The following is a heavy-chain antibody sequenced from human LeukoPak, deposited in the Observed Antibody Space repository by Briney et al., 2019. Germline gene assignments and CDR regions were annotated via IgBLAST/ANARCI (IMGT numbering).Heavy chain of an antibody. CDR1: GFTFSNYA. D-gene: IGHD6-13*01. J-gene: IGHJ4*02. CDR2: ISYDGSNK. Sequence: GRSLRLSCAASGFTFSNYAMHWVRQAPGKGLEWVAVISYDGSNKYYADSVKGRFSISRDNSKNSLYLQMNSLGAEDTAVYYCARDADSSSWAFDYWGQGTLVTVSS. CDR3: ARDADSSSWAFDY. V-gene: IGHV3-30-3*01.